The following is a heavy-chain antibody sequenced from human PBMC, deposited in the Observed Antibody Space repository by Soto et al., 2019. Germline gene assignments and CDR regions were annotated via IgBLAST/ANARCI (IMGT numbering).Heavy chain of an antibody. Sequence: GWSLRLSCAASGFIFGSYAMSWVRQAPGEGLEWVSAISGSGGTTYYADSVKGRFTISRDNSKNTVYLQMNSLRVEDTAVYYCARAYSSGLYYFDFWGQGTLVTVSS. CDR1: GFIFGSYA. J-gene: IGHJ4*02. CDR2: ISGSGGTT. D-gene: IGHD6-19*01. V-gene: IGHV3-23*01. CDR3: ARAYSSGLYYFDF.